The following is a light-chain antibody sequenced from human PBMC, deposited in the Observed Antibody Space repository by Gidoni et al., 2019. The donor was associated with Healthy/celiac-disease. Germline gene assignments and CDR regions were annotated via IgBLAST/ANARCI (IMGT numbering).Light chain of an antibody. J-gene: IGKJ1*01. CDR1: QSVSSN. CDR3: QQYNNWPRT. CDR2: GAS. Sequence: EIGVTQSPATLSVSPGERATLSCRASQSVSSNLAWYQQKPGQAPRLLIYGASTRATGIPARFSGSGSGTEFTLTISSLQSEDFAVYYCQQYNNWPRTFXQXTKVEIK. V-gene: IGKV3-15*01.